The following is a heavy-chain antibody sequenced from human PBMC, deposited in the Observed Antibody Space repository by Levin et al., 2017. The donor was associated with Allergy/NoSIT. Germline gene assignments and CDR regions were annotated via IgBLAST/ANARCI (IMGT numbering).Heavy chain of an antibody. V-gene: IGHV3-20*04. CDR3: ARDKGIAVAGGFDY. J-gene: IGHJ4*02. CDR1: GFTVDDYG. D-gene: IGHD6-19*01. CDR2: INWKGGRT. Sequence: GGSLRLSCAASGFTVDDYGMNWVRQAPGKGLEWVSGINWKGGRTGYAASVKGRFTISRDNAKNSLYLQMNRLRAEETALYYCARDKGIAVAGGFDYWGQGTLVTVSS.